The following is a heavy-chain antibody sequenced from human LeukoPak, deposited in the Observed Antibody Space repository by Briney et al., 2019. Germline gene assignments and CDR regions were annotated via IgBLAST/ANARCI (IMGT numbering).Heavy chain of an antibody. CDR3: AKEKGLSSGLN. D-gene: IGHD3-22*01. CDR1: GFTFSNYW. Sequence: GGSLRLSCGASGFTFSNYWMSWARQAPGKGLEWISAISGSGGSTYYADSVKGRFTISRDNSKNTLYLQMNSLRAEDTVVYYCAKEKGLSSGLNWGQGTLVTVSS. CDR2: ISGSGGST. J-gene: IGHJ4*02. V-gene: IGHV3-23*01.